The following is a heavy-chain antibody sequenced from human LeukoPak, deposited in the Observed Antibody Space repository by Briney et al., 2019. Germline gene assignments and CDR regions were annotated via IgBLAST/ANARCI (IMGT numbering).Heavy chain of an antibody. CDR3: ATEYCSGGSCYPDAFDI. J-gene: IGHJ3*02. V-gene: IGHV4-30-4*01. CDR2: IYYSGST. CDR1: GGSISSGDDY. D-gene: IGHD2-15*01. Sequence: SETLSLTCTVSGGSISSGDDYWSWIRQPPGKGLEWIGYIYYSGSTYYNPSLKSRVTISVDTSKNQFSLKLSSVTAADTAVYYCATEYCSGGSCYPDAFDIWGQGTMVTVSS.